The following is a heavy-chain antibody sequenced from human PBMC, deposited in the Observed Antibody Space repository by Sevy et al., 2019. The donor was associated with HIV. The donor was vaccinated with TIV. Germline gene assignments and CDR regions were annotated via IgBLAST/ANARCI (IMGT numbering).Heavy chain of an antibody. D-gene: IGHD3-10*01. CDR1: GFTLSDYH. J-gene: IGHJ4*02. CDR3: ARTPNYGSGSYFRGPFDY. CDR2: MSSSG. Sequence: GGSLRLSCAASGFTLSDYHMSWIRQAPGKGPEWVSYMSSSGYYADSVKGRFTISRDNAKNSVYLQMNSLRAEDTAVYYCARTPNYGSGSYFRGPFDYWGQGTLVTVSS. V-gene: IGHV3-11*01.